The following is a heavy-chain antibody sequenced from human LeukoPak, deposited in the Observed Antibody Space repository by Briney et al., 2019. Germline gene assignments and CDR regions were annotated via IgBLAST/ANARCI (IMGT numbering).Heavy chain of an antibody. CDR2: ISSSSSYI. Sequence: GGSLRLSCAASGFTFSSYSMNWVRQAPGKGLEWISFISSSSSYIYYADSVKGRFTISRDNAKNSLYLQMNSLRAEDTAVYYCAELGITMIGGVWGKGTTVTISS. D-gene: IGHD3-10*02. J-gene: IGHJ6*04. CDR3: AELGITMIGGV. CDR1: GFTFSSYS. V-gene: IGHV3-21*01.